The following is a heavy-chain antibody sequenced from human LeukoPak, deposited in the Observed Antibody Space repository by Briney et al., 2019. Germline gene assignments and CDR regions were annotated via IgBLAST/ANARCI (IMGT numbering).Heavy chain of an antibody. D-gene: IGHD6-13*01. V-gene: IGHV3-7*01. CDR1: GFTFSSYG. J-gene: IGHJ6*02. Sequence: GGSLRLSCAASGFTFSSYGMHWVRQAPGKGLEWVANIKQDGSEKYYVDSVKGRFTISRDNAKNSLYLQMNSLRAEDTAVYYCARGSSSWYGSTYYGMDVWGQGTTVTVSS. CDR2: IKQDGSEK. CDR3: ARGSSSWYGSTYYGMDV.